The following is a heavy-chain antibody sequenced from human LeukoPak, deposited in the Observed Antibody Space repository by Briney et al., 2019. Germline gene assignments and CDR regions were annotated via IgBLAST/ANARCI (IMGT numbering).Heavy chain of an antibody. CDR2: IYPGDSDT. Sequence: GASLKISCKGSGYRFTSYWIGWVRQMPGKGLEWMGIIYPGDSDTRYSPSFQGQVTISADKSISTAYLQWSSLKASDTAMYYCARQVTTMIVVAPGAFDIWGQGTMVTVSS. CDR3: ARQVTTMIVVAPGAFDI. V-gene: IGHV5-51*01. CDR1: GYRFTSYW. J-gene: IGHJ3*02. D-gene: IGHD3-22*01.